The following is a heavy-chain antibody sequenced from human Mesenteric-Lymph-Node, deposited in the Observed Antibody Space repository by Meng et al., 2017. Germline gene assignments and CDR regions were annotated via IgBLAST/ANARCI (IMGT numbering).Heavy chain of an antibody. J-gene: IGHJ4*02. CDR3: ATYTGIFVATSRFFEH. V-gene: IGHV3-23*01. D-gene: IGHD5-12*01. CDR2: IDNSGRYT. Sequence: GESLKISCAASGFTFTSYSMTWVRQAPGKGLEWVSAIDNSGRYTYYADSVKGRFTISRDNSMNTLFLQVNSPRAEDTAVYYCATYTGIFVATSRFFEHCGQAIL. CDR1: GFTFTSYS.